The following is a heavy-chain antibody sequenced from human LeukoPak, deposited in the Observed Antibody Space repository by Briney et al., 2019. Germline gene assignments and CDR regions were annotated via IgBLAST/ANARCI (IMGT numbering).Heavy chain of an antibody. J-gene: IGHJ4*02. CDR3: AREGPGGAAYFDY. D-gene: IGHD2-21*01. CDR2: INPSGGST. V-gene: IGHV1-46*01. CDR1: GYTFTSYY. Sequence: ASVKVSCKASGYTFTSYYMHWVRQAPGQGLEWMGIINPSGGSTSYAQKSQGRVTMTRDMSTSTVYMELSSLRSEDTAVYYCAREGPGGAAYFDYWGQGTLVTVSS.